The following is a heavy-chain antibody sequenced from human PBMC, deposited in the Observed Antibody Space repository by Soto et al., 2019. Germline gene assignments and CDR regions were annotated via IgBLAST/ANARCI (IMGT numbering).Heavy chain of an antibody. Sequence: KPSETLSLTCTVSGGSISSYYWSWIRQPPGKGLEWIGYIYYSGSTNYNPSLKSRVTISVDTSKNQFSLKLSSVTAADTAVYYCARDRVVGATKGHYYYYGMDVWGQGTTVTVSS. D-gene: IGHD1-26*01. CDR3: ARDRVVGATKGHYYYYGMDV. CDR2: IYYSGST. CDR1: GGSISSYY. J-gene: IGHJ6*02. V-gene: IGHV4-59*01.